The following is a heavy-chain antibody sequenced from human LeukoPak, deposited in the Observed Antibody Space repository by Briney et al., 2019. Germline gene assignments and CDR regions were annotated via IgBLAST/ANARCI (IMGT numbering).Heavy chain of an antibody. D-gene: IGHD5-12*01. V-gene: IGHV3-74*03. J-gene: IGHJ5*02. CDR1: GFTISNYW. Sequence: GGPLRLSCVGSGFTISNYWMHWVRQAPGTGLVWVSRIHPDGSITTYADSVRGRFTISRDNAKNTLYLQMNSLRAEDTAVYYCAPQQTYSPYNWFDPWGQGTLVTVSS. CDR3: APQQTYSPYNWFDP. CDR2: IHPDGSIT.